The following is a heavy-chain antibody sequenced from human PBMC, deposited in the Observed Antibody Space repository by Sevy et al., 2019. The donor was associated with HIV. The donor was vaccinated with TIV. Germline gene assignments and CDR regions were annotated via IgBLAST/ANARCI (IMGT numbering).Heavy chain of an antibody. D-gene: IGHD3-22*01. CDR3: ARNGGAYDTGFDP. J-gene: IGHJ5*02. CDR1: GFTFSSYD. Sequence: GSLRLSCAGSGFTFSSYDMNWVRQAPGKGLEGISKISSSGSSIYYADSVKGRFTIARDNAKNSLNLQMNSLRAEDTALYYCARNGGAYDTGFDPWGQGTLVTVSS. V-gene: IGHV3-48*03. CDR2: ISSSGSSI.